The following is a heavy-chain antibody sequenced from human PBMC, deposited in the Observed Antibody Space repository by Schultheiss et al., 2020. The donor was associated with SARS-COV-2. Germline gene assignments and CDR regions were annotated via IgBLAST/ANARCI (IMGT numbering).Heavy chain of an antibody. CDR2: IIPIFGTA. Sequence: SVKVSCKASGGTFSSYAISWVRQAPGQGLEWMGRIIPIFGTANYAQKFQGRVTITADESTSTAYMELSSLRSEDTAVYYCARAGNTLSMFGELYHYYYMAVWGEGASGTVS. J-gene: IGHJ6*03. CDR3: ARAGNTLSMFGELYHYYYMAV. V-gene: IGHV1-69*13. CDR1: GGTFSSYA. D-gene: IGHD3-10*02.